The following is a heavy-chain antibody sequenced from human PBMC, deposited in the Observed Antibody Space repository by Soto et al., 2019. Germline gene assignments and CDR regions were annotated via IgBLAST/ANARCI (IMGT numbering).Heavy chain of an antibody. CDR1: GFTFSSYG. Sequence: QPGGSLRLSCAASGFTFSSYGMHWVRQAPGKGLEWVAVISYDGSNKYYADSVKGRFTISRDNSKNTLYLQMNSLRAEDTAVYYCAKDRSGYWGNWFDPWGQGTLVTVSS. D-gene: IGHD3-22*01. CDR3: AKDRSGYWGNWFDP. CDR2: ISYDGSNK. J-gene: IGHJ5*02. V-gene: IGHV3-30*18.